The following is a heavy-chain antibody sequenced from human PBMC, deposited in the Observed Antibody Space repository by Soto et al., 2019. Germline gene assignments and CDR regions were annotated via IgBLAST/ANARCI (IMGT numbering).Heavy chain of an antibody. J-gene: IGHJ2*01. CDR1: GYSFAGFY. Sequence: ASVKVSCKASGYSFAGFYIHWMRQAPGQGLEWVGSINSNSGATTYAQKFQDSVAMTRDTSVSTAYMDLNRLTSDDTAIYYFVIVTAPSEIYTLSPQRSSDL. CDR3: VIVTAPSEIYTLSPQRSSDL. D-gene: IGHD1-1*01. CDR2: INSNSGAT. V-gene: IGHV1-2*04.